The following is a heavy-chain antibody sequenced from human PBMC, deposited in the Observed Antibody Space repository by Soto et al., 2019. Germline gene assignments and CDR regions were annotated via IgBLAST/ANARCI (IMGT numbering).Heavy chain of an antibody. Sequence: GASVKVSCKASGYTFTSYYMHWVRQAPGQGLEWMGIINPSGGSTSYAQKFQGRVTMARDTSTSTVYMELSSLRSEDTAVYYCARDRNQDYYGMDVWGQGTTVTVYS. CDR3: ARDRNQDYYGMDV. CDR1: GYTFTSYY. V-gene: IGHV1-46*01. J-gene: IGHJ6*02. D-gene: IGHD4-4*01. CDR2: INPSGGST.